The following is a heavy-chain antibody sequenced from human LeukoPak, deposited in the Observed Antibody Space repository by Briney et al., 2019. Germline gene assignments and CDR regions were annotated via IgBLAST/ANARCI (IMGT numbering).Heavy chain of an antibody. CDR2: ISSSGSYI. CDR3: AKEGYGDGPYFDY. D-gene: IGHD5-18*01. V-gene: IGHV3-21*01. Sequence: PGGSLRLSCAGSGFTFSRYSMNWVRQAPGQGLEWVSSISSSGSYIYYADSVKGRFTISRDNSKNTLYLQMNSLRAEDTAVYYCAKEGYGDGPYFDYWGQGTLVTVSS. CDR1: GFTFSRYS. J-gene: IGHJ4*02.